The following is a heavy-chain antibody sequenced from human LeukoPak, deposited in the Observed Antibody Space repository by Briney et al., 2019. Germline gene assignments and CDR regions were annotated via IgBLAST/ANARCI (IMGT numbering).Heavy chain of an antibody. CDR3: ARDRVDDSSGYYTSMLDAFDI. J-gene: IGHJ3*02. CDR1: GGSISSGGYY. D-gene: IGHD3-22*01. Sequence: PSETLSLTCTVSGGSISSGGYYWSWIRQHPGKGLEWIGYIYYSGSTYYNPSLESRVTISVDTSKNQFSLKLSSVTAADTAVYYCARDRVDDSSGYYTSMLDAFDIWGQGTMVTVSS. V-gene: IGHV4-31*03. CDR2: IYYSGST.